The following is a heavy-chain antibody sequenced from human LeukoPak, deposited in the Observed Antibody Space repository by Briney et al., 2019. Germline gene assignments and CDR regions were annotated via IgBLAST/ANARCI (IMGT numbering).Heavy chain of an antibody. CDR1: GFTFSSYA. J-gene: IGHJ4*02. V-gene: IGHV3-23*01. Sequence: GGSLRLSCAASGFTFSSYAMSWVRQAPRKGLEWVSAISGSGGSTYYADSVKGRFTISRDNSKNTLYLQMNSLRAEDTAVYYCAKDLRGWYYFDYWGQGTLLTVSS. CDR2: ISGSGGST. D-gene: IGHD6-19*01. CDR3: AKDLRGWYYFDY.